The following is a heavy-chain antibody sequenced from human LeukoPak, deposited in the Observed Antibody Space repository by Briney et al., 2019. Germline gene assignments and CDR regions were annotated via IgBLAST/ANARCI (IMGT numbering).Heavy chain of an antibody. V-gene: IGHV7-4-1*02. CDR3: ARGKPPWDSSGWYPRVDY. Sequence: ASVKVSCKASGYTFTSYAMNWVRQAPGQGLEWMGWINTNTGNPTYAQGFTGRFVFSLDTSVSTAYLQISSLKAEDTAVYYCARGKPPWDSSGWYPRVDYWGQGTLVTVSS. CDR2: INTNTGNP. D-gene: IGHD6-19*01. CDR1: GYTFTSYA. J-gene: IGHJ4*02.